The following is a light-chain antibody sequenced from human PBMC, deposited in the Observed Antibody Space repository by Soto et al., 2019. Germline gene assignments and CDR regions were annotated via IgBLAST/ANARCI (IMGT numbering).Light chain of an antibody. V-gene: IGLV1-51*01. Sequence: QSVLTQPPSVSAAPGQTVTISCSGSSSNIGNNYVSWYQQLPGTAPKLLIYVNNKRPSGIPDRFSGSKSGTSATLGITGLQTGGEADYYCGTWDGSLSAVVFGGGTKLTVL. CDR2: VNN. CDR1: SSNIGNNY. J-gene: IGLJ2*01. CDR3: GTWDGSLSAVV.